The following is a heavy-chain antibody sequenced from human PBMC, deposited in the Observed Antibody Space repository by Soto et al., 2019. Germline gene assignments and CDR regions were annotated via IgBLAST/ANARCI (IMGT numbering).Heavy chain of an antibody. CDR3: ARVNPGTARPNGPFDY. V-gene: IGHV4-30-2*01. J-gene: IGHJ4*02. Sequence: SETLSLTCAVSGGSISSGGYSWSWIRQPPGKGLEWIGYIYHSGSTYYNPSLKSRVTISVDRSKNQFSLKLSSVTAADTAVYYCARVNPGTARPNGPFDYWGQGTLVTVA. CDR1: GGSISSGGYS. CDR2: IYHSGST. D-gene: IGHD6-6*01.